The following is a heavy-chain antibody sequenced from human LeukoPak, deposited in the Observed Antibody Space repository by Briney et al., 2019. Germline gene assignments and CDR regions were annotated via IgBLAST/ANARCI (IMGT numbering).Heavy chain of an antibody. J-gene: IGHJ3*02. D-gene: IGHD2-15*01. Sequence: GRSLRLSCAASGFTFSSYGMHWVRQAPGKGLEWVAVIWYDGSNKYYADSVKGRFTISRDNSKNTLYLQMNSLRAEDTAVYYCARDYSEYCSGGSCLEAFDIWGQGTMVTVSS. CDR2: IWYDGSNK. V-gene: IGHV3-33*01. CDR1: GFTFSSYG. CDR3: ARDYSEYCSGGSCLEAFDI.